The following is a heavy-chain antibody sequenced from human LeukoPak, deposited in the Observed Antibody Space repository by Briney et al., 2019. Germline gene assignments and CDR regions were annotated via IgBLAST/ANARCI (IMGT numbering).Heavy chain of an antibody. J-gene: IGHJ2*01. CDR3: ARTYGDYDGSYWYFDL. CDR1: GYTFASYG. V-gene: IGHV1-18*01. D-gene: IGHD4-17*01. CDR2: ISTYNGNT. Sequence: ASVKVSCKASGYTFASYGITWVRQAPGQGLEWMGWISTYNGNTDYAQKLQGRVTMTTDTSTSTAYMELRSLRSDDTAVYYCARTYGDYDGSYWYFDLWGRGTLVTVSS.